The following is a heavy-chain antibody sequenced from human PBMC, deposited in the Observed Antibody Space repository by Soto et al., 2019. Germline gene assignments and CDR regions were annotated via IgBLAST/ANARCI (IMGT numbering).Heavy chain of an antibody. J-gene: IGHJ6*03. CDR3: ARIHSPGPPNYYYYYYMAV. V-gene: IGHV4-59*01. CDR2: IYYSGST. CDR1: GGSISSYY. Sequence: QVQLQESGPGLVKPSETLSLTCTVSGGSISSYYWSWIRQPPGKGLEWIGYIYYSGSTNYNPSLKSRGPISVHTSKNQFSLKLSSVTAADTAVYYCARIHSPGPPNYYYYYYMAVWGKGTTVTVSS. D-gene: IGHD5-18*01.